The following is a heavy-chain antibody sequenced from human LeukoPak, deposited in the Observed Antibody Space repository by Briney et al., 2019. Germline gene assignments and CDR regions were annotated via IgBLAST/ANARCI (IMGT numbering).Heavy chain of an antibody. Sequence: SETLSLTCTVSGGSITSYYWSWIRQPPGKGLEWIGYIYYSGSTNYNPSLKSRVTISVDTSKNQFSLKLSSVTAADTAVYYCARQVGSYSPFDYWGQGTLVTVSS. CDR3: ARQVGSYSPFDY. CDR1: GGSITSYY. J-gene: IGHJ4*02. V-gene: IGHV4-59*08. CDR2: IYYSGST. D-gene: IGHD1-26*01.